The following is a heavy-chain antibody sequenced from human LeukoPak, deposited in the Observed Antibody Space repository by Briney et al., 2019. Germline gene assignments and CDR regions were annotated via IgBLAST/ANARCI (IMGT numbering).Heavy chain of an antibody. Sequence: SETLSLTGTVSGGSISSGSYYWSWIRQPAGKGLEWIGRIYTSGSTNYNPSLKSRVTISVDTSKNQFSLKLSSVTAADTAVYYCARELRFLEWATKPWGQGTLVTVSS. J-gene: IGHJ5*02. V-gene: IGHV4-61*02. CDR1: GGSISSGSYY. CDR2: IYTSGST. D-gene: IGHD3-3*01. CDR3: ARELRFLEWATKP.